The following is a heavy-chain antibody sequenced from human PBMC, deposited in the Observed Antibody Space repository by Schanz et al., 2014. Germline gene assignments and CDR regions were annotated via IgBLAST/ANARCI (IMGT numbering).Heavy chain of an antibody. CDR2: ISSSSSTR. Sequence: EVQLLESGGGLVQPGGSLRLSCAASGFGFSSYSMNWVRQAPGKGLEWVSYISSSSSTRYYADSVKGRFTISRDNAKNSLYLQMDSLRAEDTAVYYCARDLPRTFLFDYWGQGTLVTVSS. CDR3: ARDLPRTFLFDY. CDR1: GFGFSSYS. V-gene: IGHV3-48*01. J-gene: IGHJ4*02.